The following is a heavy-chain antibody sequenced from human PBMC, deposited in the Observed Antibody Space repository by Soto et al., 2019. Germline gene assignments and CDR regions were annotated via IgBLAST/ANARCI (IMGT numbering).Heavy chain of an antibody. J-gene: IGHJ4*02. D-gene: IGHD1-7*01. CDR2: INHSGST. CDR1: GGSFSGYY. V-gene: IGHV4-34*01. CDR3: ARPQAGTRGLFDY. Sequence: SETLSLTCAVYGGSFSGYYWSWIRQPPGKGLEWIGEINHSGSTNYNPSLKSRVTISVDTSKNQFSLKLSSVTAADTAVYYCARPQAGTRGLFDYWGQGTLVTVSS.